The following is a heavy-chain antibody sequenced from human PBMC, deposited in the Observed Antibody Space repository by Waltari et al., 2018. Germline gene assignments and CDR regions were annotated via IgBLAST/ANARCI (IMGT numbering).Heavy chain of an antibody. D-gene: IGHD6-13*01. CDR3: ARQPSSSWYPNYYYYYMDV. CDR2: IYYSGST. V-gene: IGHV4-39*01. CDR1: GGSIRSSSYY. J-gene: IGHJ6*03. Sequence: QLQLQESGPGLVKPSATLSLTCPVSGGSIRSSSYYWGWIRQPPGKGLEWIGSIYYSGSTYYNPSLKSRVTISVDTSKNQFSLKLSSVTAADTAVYYCARQPSSSWYPNYYYYYMDVWGKGTTVTVSS.